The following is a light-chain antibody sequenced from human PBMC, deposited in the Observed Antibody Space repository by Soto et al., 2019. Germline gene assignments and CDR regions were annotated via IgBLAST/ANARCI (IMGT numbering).Light chain of an antibody. CDR3: QQSYSNPRT. V-gene: IGKV1-39*01. Sequence: DIQMTQSPSSLSASVGDRVTISCRASQSVSRYLNWYQQKAGKAPNHLIYAVSTLESGVPSRFSGTGSGTDFTLTISSLQPEDFATYYCQQSYSNPRTFGQGTKVEIK. J-gene: IGKJ1*01. CDR2: AVS. CDR1: QSVSRY.